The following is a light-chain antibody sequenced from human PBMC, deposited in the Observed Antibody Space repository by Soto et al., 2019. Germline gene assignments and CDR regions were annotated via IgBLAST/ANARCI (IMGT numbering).Light chain of an antibody. Sequence: EIVLTQSPATLSLSPGERATLSCRASQSVSSYLAWYQQKPGQAPRLPIYDASNRATGIPARFSGSGSGTDFTLTISSLEPEDFAVYYCQQRSNWLSITFGQGTRLEIK. CDR1: QSVSSY. CDR3: QQRSNWLSIT. J-gene: IGKJ5*01. V-gene: IGKV3-11*01. CDR2: DAS.